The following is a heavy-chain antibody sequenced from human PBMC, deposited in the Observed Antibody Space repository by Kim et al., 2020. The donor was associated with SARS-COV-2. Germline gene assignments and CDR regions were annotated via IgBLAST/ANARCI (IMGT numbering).Heavy chain of an antibody. CDR1: GFTFSSYA. Sequence: GGSLRLSCAASGFTFSSYAMSWVRQAPGKGLEWVSAISGSGGSTYYADSVKGRFTISRDNSKNTLYLQMNSLRAEDTAVYYCAKDIGYSGYDRDWFDPWGQGTLVTVSS. J-gene: IGHJ5*02. CDR2: ISGSGGST. V-gene: IGHV3-23*01. D-gene: IGHD5-12*01. CDR3: AKDIGYSGYDRDWFDP.